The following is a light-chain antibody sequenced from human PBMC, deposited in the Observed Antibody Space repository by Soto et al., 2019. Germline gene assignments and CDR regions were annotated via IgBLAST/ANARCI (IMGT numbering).Light chain of an antibody. CDR2: EVN. CDR3: SSYAGSNNFI. CDR1: SSDVGGYKY. V-gene: IGLV2-8*01. Sequence: QSVLTQPPSASGSPGQSATITCTGTSSDVGGYKYVSWYQQHPGEAPKLMIYEVNKRPSGVPDRFSGSKSGNTASLTVSGLQAEDEADYYCSSYAGSNNFIFGTGTKVTVL. J-gene: IGLJ1*01.